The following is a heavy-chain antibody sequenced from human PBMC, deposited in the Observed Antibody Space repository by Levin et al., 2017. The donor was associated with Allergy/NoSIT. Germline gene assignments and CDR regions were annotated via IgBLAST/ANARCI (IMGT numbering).Heavy chain of an antibody. CDR2: ISGSGGGT. CDR1: GFTFSSYA. J-gene: IGHJ4*02. CDR3: AKDGPYSYGFGGYSCDY. D-gene: IGHD5-18*01. Sequence: GESLKISCAASGFTFSSYAMSWVRQAPGKGLEWVSAISGSGGGTYYADSVKGRFTISRDNSKNTLYLQMNSLRAEDTAVYYCAKDGPYSYGFGGYSCDYWGQGTLVTVSS. V-gene: IGHV3-23*01.